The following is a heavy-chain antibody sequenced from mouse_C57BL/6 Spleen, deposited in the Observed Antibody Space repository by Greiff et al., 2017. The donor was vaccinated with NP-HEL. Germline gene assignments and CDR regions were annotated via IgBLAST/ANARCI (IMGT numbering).Heavy chain of an antibody. CDR2: IHPNSGST. J-gene: IGHJ2*01. V-gene: IGHV1-64*01. CDR1: GYTFTSYW. CDR3: ARSHYYGSRYYFDY. D-gene: IGHD1-1*01. Sequence: QVQLQQPGAELVKPGASVKLSCKASGYTFTSYWMHWVKQRPGQGLEWIGMIHPNSGSTNYNEKFKSKATLTVDKSSSTAYMQLSSLASEDSAVYYCARSHYYGSRYYFDYWGQGTTLTVSS.